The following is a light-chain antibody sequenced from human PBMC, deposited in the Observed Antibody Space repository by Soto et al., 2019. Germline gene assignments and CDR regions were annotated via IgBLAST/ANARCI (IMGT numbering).Light chain of an antibody. V-gene: IGKV3-20*01. CDR2: GAS. CDR3: QHYGGSPGT. CDR1: QSLSSSY. J-gene: IGKJ1*01. Sequence: EIVLTQSPGTLSLSPGERATLSCRASQSLSSSYLVWYQQKPGQAPRLLIYGASSRATGIPDRFSASGSGTDFTLTINRLEPEDFAVYFCQHYGGSPGTFGQGTKVEIK.